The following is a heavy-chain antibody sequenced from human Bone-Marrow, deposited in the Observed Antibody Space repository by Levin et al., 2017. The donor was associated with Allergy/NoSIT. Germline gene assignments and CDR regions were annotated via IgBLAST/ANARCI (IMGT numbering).Heavy chain of an antibody. V-gene: IGHV3-33*01. CDR2: IWYDGSNK. J-gene: IGHJ4*02. CDR3: ARGQGHFDY. CDR1: GFTFSSYG. Sequence: GESLKISCAASGFTFSSYGMHWVRQAPGKGLEWVAVIWYDGSNKYYADSVKGRFTISRDNSKNTLYLQMNSLRAEDTAVYYCARGQGHFDYWGQGTLVTVSS.